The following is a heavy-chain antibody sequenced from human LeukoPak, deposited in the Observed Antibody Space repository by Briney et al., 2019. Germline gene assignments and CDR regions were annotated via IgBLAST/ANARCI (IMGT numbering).Heavy chain of an antibody. D-gene: IGHD5-18*01. CDR1: GGSISSSSYY. Sequence: SETLSLTCTVSGGSISSSSYYWGWIRQPPGKGLEWIGSIYYSGSTYYNPSLKSRVTISVDTSKNQFSLKLSSVTAADTAVYYCARPHSYGPYYFDYWGQGTLVTVSS. CDR3: ARPHSYGPYYFDY. V-gene: IGHV4-39*07. CDR2: IYYSGST. J-gene: IGHJ4*02.